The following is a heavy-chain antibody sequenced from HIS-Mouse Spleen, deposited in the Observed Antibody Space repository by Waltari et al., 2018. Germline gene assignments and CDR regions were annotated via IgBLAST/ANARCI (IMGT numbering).Heavy chain of an antibody. D-gene: IGHD6-13*01. CDR1: GYTFTGYY. Sequence: QVQLVQSGAEVKKPGASVKVSCKASGYTFTGYYMHWVRQAPGQGLEWRGWINPNRGGTNYAQKFQGRVTMTRDTSISTAYMELSRLRSDDTAVYYCARGRIAAAGTTFDYWGQGTLVTVSS. V-gene: IGHV1-2*02. CDR2: INPNRGGT. J-gene: IGHJ4*02. CDR3: ARGRIAAAGTTFDY.